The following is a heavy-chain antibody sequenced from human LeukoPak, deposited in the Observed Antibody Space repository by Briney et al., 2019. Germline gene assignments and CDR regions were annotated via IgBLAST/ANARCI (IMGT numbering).Heavy chain of an antibody. V-gene: IGHV1-2*02. J-gene: IGHJ6*02. CDR1: GYTFTGYY. Sequence: GASVKVSCKASGYTFTGYYMHWVRQAPGQGLEWMGWINPNSGGTNYAQKFQGRVTMTRDTSISTAYMELSRLRSDDTAVYYCAREVGLRLGELSLYYYYGMDVWGQGTTVTVSS. D-gene: IGHD3-16*02. CDR3: AREVGLRLGELSLYYYYGMDV. CDR2: INPNSGGT.